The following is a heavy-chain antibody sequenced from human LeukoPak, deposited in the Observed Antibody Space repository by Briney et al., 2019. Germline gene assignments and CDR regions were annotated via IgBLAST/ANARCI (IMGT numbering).Heavy chain of an antibody. Sequence: AGGSLRLSCAASGFTFSNAWMSWVRQAPGKGLEWVGRIKSKTDGGTTEYAASVKGRFTISRDDSKSIAYLQMNSLKTEDTAVYYCTDILTGSSNYWGQGTLVTVSS. V-gene: IGHV3-15*01. CDR3: TDILTGSSNY. J-gene: IGHJ4*02. D-gene: IGHD3-9*01. CDR1: GFTFSNAW. CDR2: IKSKTDGGTT.